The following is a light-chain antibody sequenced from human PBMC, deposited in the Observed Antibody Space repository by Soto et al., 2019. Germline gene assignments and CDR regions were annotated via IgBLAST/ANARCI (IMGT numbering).Light chain of an antibody. CDR1: QGVTTY. V-gene: IGKV3-15*01. Sequence: EIVMAQSPATLSVSPAEGATLSCTAGQGVTTYFAWYQQKSGQSPRLLIYDVSTRATGVPARFSGTGSETDFTLTISGLQSDDSAVYFCQQYNNWPFSFGQGTRLEIK. CDR2: DVS. CDR3: QQYNNWPFS. J-gene: IGKJ5*01.